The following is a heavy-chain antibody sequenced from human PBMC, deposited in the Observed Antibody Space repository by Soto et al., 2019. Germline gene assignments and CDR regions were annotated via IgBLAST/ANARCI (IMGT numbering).Heavy chain of an antibody. V-gene: IGHV1-18*04. CDR2: ISAYNGNT. J-gene: IGHJ6*02. D-gene: IGHD2-21*02. CDR1: GYTFTSYG. Sequence: SVKVSCKASGYTFTSYGISWVRQAPGQGLEWMGWISAYNGNTNYAQKLQGRVTMTTDTSTSTAYMELRSLRSDDTAVYYCARHCGGDCYRLYYYYGMDVWGQGTTVTVSS. CDR3: ARHCGGDCYRLYYYYGMDV.